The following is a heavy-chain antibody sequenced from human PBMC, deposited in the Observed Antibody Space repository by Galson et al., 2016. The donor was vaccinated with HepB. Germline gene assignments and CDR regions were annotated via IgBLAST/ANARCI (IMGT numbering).Heavy chain of an antibody. CDR3: ARKRGADYRHFTGAFDI. V-gene: IGHV4-31*11. CDR1: GGAITGGTYH. J-gene: IGHJ3*02. D-gene: IGHD4-11*01. Sequence: TLSLTCALSGGAITGGTYHWTWVRQQPGKGLEWIGYIFYSGYTYYNPSITSRVTISVDTSSNHFSLKLSSVTAADTAVYYCARKRGADYRHFTGAFDIWGQGTMVTVSS. CDR2: IFYSGYT.